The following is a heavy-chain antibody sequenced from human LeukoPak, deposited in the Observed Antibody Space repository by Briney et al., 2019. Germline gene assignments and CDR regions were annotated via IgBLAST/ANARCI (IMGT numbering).Heavy chain of an antibody. CDR2: IYYSGST. CDR3: AGLIRPGWFDP. CDR1: GASISSSTDY. D-gene: IGHD1-14*01. Sequence: SSETLSLTCTVSGASISSSTDYWGWIRQPPGKGLEWIANIYYSGSTYYNPSLKSRVAISVDTSKNQFSLKLSSVTAADTAVYYCAGLIRPGWFDPWGQGTLVTVSS. V-gene: IGHV4-39*01. J-gene: IGHJ5*02.